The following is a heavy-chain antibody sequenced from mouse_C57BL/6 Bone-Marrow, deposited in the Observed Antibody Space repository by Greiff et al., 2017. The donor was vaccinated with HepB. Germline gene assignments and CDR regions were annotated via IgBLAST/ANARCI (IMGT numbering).Heavy chain of an antibody. J-gene: IGHJ4*01. CDR1: GFTFSSYA. V-gene: IGHV5-4*01. CDR2: ISDGGSYT. Sequence: EVQGVESGGGLVKPGGSLKLSCAASGFTFSSYAMSWVRQTPEKRLEWVATISDGGSYTYYPDNVKGRFTISRDNAKNNLYLQMSHLKSEDTAMYYCARIRDYYAMDYWGQGTSVTVSS. CDR3: ARIRDYYAMDY.